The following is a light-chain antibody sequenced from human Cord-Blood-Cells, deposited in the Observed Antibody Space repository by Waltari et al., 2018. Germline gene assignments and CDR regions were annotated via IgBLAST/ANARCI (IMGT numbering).Light chain of an antibody. CDR2: DAS. CDR1: QSISSW. CDR3: QQYNSYSPT. J-gene: IGKJ3*01. V-gene: IGKV1-5*01. Sequence: DIQMTQSHSTLSASVGDRVTITCRASQSISSWLAWYQQKPGKAPKLLIYDASSLESGVPSRFSGSGSGTEFTLTISSLQPDDVATYYCQQYNSYSPTFGPGTKVDIK.